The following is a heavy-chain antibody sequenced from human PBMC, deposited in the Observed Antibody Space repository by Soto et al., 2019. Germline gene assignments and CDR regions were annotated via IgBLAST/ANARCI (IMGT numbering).Heavy chain of an antibody. CDR1: GGSISTSSYF. D-gene: IGHD3-10*01. J-gene: IGHJ4*02. CDR2: VHYSGSA. V-gene: IGHV4-39*01. CDR3: ARHRWGSGSYSGLLDF. Sequence: QLQLQESGPGLVKPSETLSLTCSVSGGSISTSSYFWGWIRQPPGKGLEWVGAVHYSGSANYRSSLQSRVTVSVDTCQNQFSLRLRSVTAADTAVYYCARHRWGSGSYSGLLDFWGQGALVTVSS.